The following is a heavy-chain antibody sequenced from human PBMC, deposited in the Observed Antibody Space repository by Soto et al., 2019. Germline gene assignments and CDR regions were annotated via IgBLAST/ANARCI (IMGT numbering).Heavy chain of an antibody. J-gene: IGHJ4*02. CDR3: ATVVVAATASGVYYFDY. Sequence: QVQLQESGPGLVKPSGTLSLTCAVSSGSISSSNWWSWVRQPPGKGLEWIGEIYHSGSTNYNPSPKSRVPISVDKSKNQCSLKLSSVTAADTAVYYCATVVVAATASGVYYFDYWGQGTLVTVSS. D-gene: IGHD2-15*01. CDR2: IYHSGST. CDR1: SGSISSSNW. V-gene: IGHV4-4*02.